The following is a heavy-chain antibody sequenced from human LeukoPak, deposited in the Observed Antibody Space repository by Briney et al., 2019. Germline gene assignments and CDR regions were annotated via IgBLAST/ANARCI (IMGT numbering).Heavy chain of an antibody. CDR3: AREVPKLWDGRYFDF. CDR2: ISYDGNNK. CDR1: GFTFSSYP. Sequence: QTGGSLRLSCTASGFTFSSYPMHWVRQAPGKGLEWVTVISYDGNNKYYADSVKGRFTVFRDNHKNTLFLQMNSLRAEDTAVYYCAREVPKLWDGRYFDFWGQGTLVTVSS. D-gene: IGHD3-16*01. J-gene: IGHJ4*02. V-gene: IGHV3-30-3*01.